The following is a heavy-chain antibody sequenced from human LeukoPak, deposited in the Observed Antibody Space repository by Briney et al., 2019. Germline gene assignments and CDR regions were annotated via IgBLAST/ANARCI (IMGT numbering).Heavy chain of an antibody. CDR1: GFTFNNYG. CDR3: AKDSKVAAAGYFFDY. CDR2: IATDGRDK. V-gene: IGHV3-30*18. D-gene: IGHD6-13*01. J-gene: IGHJ4*02. Sequence: GGSLRLSCAASGFTFNNYGMHWVRQAPGKGLEWVAVIATDGRDKKYADSVKGRFTISKDNSKNTLYLEMNSLRPEDTAVYHCAKDSKVAAAGYFFDYWGQGTLVTVSS.